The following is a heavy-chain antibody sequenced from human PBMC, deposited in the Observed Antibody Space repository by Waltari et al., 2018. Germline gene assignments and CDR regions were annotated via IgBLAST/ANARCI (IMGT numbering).Heavy chain of an antibody. D-gene: IGHD6-6*01. Sequence: QVQLQESGPGLVKPSQTLSLTCTVSGGSISSGSYYWSWIRQPAGKGLEWIGRIYTSGSTNYNPSLKSRVTISVDTSKNQFSLKLSSVTAADTAVYYCAREDGSSPFDYWGQGTLVTVSS. CDR2: IYTSGST. CDR1: GGSISSGSYY. J-gene: IGHJ4*02. CDR3: AREDGSSPFDY. V-gene: IGHV4-61*02.